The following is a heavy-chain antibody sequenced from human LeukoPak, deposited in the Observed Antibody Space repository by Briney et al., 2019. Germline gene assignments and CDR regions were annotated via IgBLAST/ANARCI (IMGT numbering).Heavy chain of an antibody. Sequence: PGRSLRLSCAASGFTFINNGKHWVRRAPAKGLQWVAAISYDGSTKYYADSVKGRFTSSRDDSKNTLYLQMNSLRPEDTAVYYCAKDSSVWVVGAISFFDYWGQGTLVTVSS. CDR2: ISYDGSTK. D-gene: IGHD1-26*01. CDR3: AKDSSVWVVGAISFFDY. V-gene: IGHV3-30*18. CDR1: GFTFINNG. J-gene: IGHJ4*02.